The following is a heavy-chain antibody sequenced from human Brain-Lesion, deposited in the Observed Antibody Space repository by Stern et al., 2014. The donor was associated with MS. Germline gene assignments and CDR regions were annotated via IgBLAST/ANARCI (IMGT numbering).Heavy chain of an antibody. D-gene: IGHD2-2*02. V-gene: IGHV3-74*02. J-gene: IGHJ5*02. CDR3: ARAHVNTWDWFDP. CDR1: GFTFSTYW. Sequence: EVQLEESGGDLVQPGGSLRLSCTASGFTFSTYWMHWVRQAPGKGLVWVSRINGDGSRTCYADSVKGRLTISRENAKNTLYVQMNSLRVEDTAVYYCARAHVNTWDWFDPWGQGTLVTVS. CDR2: INGDGSRT.